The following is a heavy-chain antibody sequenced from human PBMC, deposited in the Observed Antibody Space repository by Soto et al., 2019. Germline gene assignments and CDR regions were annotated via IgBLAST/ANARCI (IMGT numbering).Heavy chain of an antibody. D-gene: IGHD3-22*01. CDR2: IWYDGSNK. Sequence: GGSLRLSCAASGFTFSSYGMHWVRQAPDKGLERVAVIWYDGSNKYYADSVKGRFTISRDNSKNTLYLQMNSLRAEDTAVYYCARDAIYDSSGYYYFDYWGQGSLVTVSS. J-gene: IGHJ4*02. CDR3: ARDAIYDSSGYYYFDY. V-gene: IGHV3-33*01. CDR1: GFTFSSYG.